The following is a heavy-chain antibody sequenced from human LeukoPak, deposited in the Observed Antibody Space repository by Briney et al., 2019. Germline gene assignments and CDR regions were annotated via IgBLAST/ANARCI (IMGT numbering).Heavy chain of an antibody. CDR2: ISSGGGTR. D-gene: IGHD3-10*01. CDR1: GFTFSDYY. V-gene: IGHV3-11*01. CDR3: AKGEERSTGSLYYYYYMDV. J-gene: IGHJ6*03. Sequence: PGGSLRLSCAASGFTFSDYYMNWIRQAPGKGLEWVSYISSGGGTRSYADSVKGRFTISRDNAKNSLYPQMNSLRAEDTALYYCAKGEERSTGSLYYYYYMDVWGKGTTVTVSS.